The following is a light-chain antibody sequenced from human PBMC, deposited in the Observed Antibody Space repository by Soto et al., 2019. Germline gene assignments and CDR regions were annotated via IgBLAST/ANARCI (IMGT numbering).Light chain of an antibody. CDR2: DAS. CDR3: QQYNSYSPVT. V-gene: IGKV1-5*01. CDR1: QSISSW. J-gene: IGKJ2*01. Sequence: DIPMTQSPSTLSASVGDRVTITCRASQSISSWLAWYQQKPGKAPKLLIYDASSLESGVPSRFSGSGSGTEFTLTISSLQPDDCASYYCQQYNSYSPVTVGLGTKLEIK.